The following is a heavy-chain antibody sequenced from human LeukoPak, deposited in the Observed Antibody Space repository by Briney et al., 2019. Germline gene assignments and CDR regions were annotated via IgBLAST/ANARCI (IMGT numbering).Heavy chain of an antibody. D-gene: IGHD3-9*01. CDR2: INPSGGST. CDR1: GYTFTSYY. Sequence: ASVKVSCKASGYTFTSYYMHWVRQAPGQGLEWMGIINPSGGSTSYAQKFQGRVTMTRDTSTSTVYMELSSLRSEDTAVYYCARDCGTYYDILTGYYFGYLPDVWGQGTTVTVSS. J-gene: IGHJ6*02. CDR3: ARDCGTYYDILTGYYFGYLPDV. V-gene: IGHV1-46*01.